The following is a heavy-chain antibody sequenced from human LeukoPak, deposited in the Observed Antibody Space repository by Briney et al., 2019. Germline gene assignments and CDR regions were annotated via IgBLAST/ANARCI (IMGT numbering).Heavy chain of an antibody. CDR1: GGSISSSSYY. Sequence: SETLSLTCTVSGGSISSSSYYWGWIRQPPGKGLEWIGSIYYSGSTYYNPSLKSRVTISVDTSKNQFSLKLSSVTAADTAVYYCARQSQRWLPDYWGQGTLVTVTS. J-gene: IGHJ4*02. D-gene: IGHD5-24*01. V-gene: IGHV4-39*01. CDR3: ARQSQRWLPDY. CDR2: IYYSGST.